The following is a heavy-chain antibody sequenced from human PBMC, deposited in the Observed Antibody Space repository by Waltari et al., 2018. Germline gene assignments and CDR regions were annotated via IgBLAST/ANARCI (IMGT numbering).Heavy chain of an antibody. CDR2: IYYSGST. V-gene: IGHV4-39*07. D-gene: IGHD2-2*01. Sequence: QLQLQESGPGLVKPSETLSLTCTVSGGSISSSSYYWGWIRQPPGKGLEWIGSIYYSGSTYSTPSLKSRVTISVDTSKNQFSLKLSSVTAADTAVYYCARALDCSSTSCYWYFDLWGRGTLVTVSS. J-gene: IGHJ2*01. CDR1: GGSISSSSYY. CDR3: ARALDCSSTSCYWYFDL.